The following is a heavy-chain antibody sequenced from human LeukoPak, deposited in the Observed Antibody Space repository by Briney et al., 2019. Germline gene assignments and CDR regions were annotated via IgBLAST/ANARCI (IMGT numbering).Heavy chain of an antibody. D-gene: IGHD2-2*01. V-gene: IGHV1-69*01. CDR1: GGTFSSYA. J-gene: IGHJ5*02. CDR3: ARSIVVVPYKPFDP. CDR2: IIPIFGTA. Sequence: SVKVSCKASGGTFSSYAISWVRQAPGQGLEWMGGIIPIFGTANYAQKFQGRVTITADESTSTAYMELSSLRSEDTAVYYCARSIVVVPYKPFDPWGQGTLVTVSA.